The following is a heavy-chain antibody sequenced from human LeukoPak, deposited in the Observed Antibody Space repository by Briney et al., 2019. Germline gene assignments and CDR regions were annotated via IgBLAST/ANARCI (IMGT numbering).Heavy chain of an antibody. V-gene: IGHV4-34*01. J-gene: IGHJ5*02. CDR2: INHSGST. CDR1: GGSFSGYY. Sequence: SETPSLTCAVYGGSFSGYYWSWIRQPPGKGLEWIGEINHSGSTNYNPSLKSRVTISVDTSKNQFSLKLSSVTAADTAVYYCARALYYYDSSGYYYTGARYNWFDPWGQGTLVTVSS. D-gene: IGHD3-22*01. CDR3: ARALYYYDSSGYYYTGARYNWFDP.